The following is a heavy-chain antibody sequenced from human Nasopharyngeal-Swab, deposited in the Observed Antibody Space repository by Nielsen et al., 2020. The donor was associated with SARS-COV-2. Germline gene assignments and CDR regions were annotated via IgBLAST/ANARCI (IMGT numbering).Heavy chain of an antibody. CDR3: ARFMGSAVDY. D-gene: IGHD1-26*01. CDR2: INQDGSEK. J-gene: IGHJ4*02. V-gene: IGHV3-7*01. Sequence: GESLKISCAASGFTFSSYWMTWVRQAPGKGLEWVANINQDGSEKYYVDSVKGRFTISRDNAKNSLYLQVNSLRAEDTAVYYCARFMGSAVDYWGQGTLVTVSS. CDR1: GFTFSSYW.